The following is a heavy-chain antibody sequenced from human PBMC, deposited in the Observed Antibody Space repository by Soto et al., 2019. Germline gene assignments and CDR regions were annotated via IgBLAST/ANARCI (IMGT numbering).Heavy chain of an antibody. V-gene: IGHV3-74*01. J-gene: IGHJ3*01. CDR1: GFTFRSYW. D-gene: IGHD1-7*01. CDR3: ARSLPGTYGAFDL. Sequence: EVQLVDSGGGLVQPGGSLRLSCAASGFTFRSYWMHWVRQSPGKGLVWVSRISGDGSSTNYADSVKGRFTISRDNAKNMVYLQIDSLRAEDTAVYYCARSLPGTYGAFDLWGQGTMVTVSS. CDR2: ISGDGSST.